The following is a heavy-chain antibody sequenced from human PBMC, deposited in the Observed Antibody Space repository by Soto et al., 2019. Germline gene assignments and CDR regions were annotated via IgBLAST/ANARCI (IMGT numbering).Heavy chain of an antibody. D-gene: IGHD3-10*01. CDR3: AADLSDYYGSGRSLGYYYYMDV. CDR1: GFTFTSSA. J-gene: IGHJ6*03. Sequence: ASVKVSCKASGFTFTSSAMQWVRQARGQRLEWIGWIVVGSGNTNYAQKFQERVTITRDMSTSTAYMELSSLRSEDTAVYYCAADLSDYYGSGRSLGYYYYMDVWGKGTTVTVSS. CDR2: IVVGSGNT. V-gene: IGHV1-58*02.